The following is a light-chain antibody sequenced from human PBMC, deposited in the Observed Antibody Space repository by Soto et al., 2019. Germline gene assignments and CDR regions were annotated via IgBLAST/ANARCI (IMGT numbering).Light chain of an antibody. CDR1: QSISIW. Sequence: DIQMTQSPSTLSASVGDRVTITCRASQSISIWLAWYQRKPGKAPKLLIYKASSLESGVPSRFSGSGSGTEFTLTISSLQPDDFATYYCQQYNTYPLTFGGGTKVEIK. CDR3: QQYNTYPLT. J-gene: IGKJ4*01. CDR2: KAS. V-gene: IGKV1-5*03.